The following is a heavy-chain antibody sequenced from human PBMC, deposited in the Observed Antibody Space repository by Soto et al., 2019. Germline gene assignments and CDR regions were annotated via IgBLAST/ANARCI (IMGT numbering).Heavy chain of an antibody. J-gene: IGHJ6*02. CDR1: GFTFASSA. CDR2: IVVGSGNT. Sequence: SVKVSCKAYGFTFASSAVQWVRQARGQRLEWIGWIVVGSGNTNYAQKFQERVTITRDMSTSTAYMELSSLRSEDTAVYYCAAQGGIADFPIYGMDVWGQGTTVTVSS. D-gene: IGHD6-13*01. V-gene: IGHV1-58*01. CDR3: AAQGGIADFPIYGMDV.